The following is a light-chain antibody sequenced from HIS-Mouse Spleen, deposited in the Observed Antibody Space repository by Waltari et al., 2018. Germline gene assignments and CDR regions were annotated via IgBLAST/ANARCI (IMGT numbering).Light chain of an antibody. CDR2: AAS. CDR1: QGICRY. J-gene: IGKJ1*01. Sequence: DIQLTQSPSFLSASVGDRVTITCRASQGICRYLAWYQQKSGKDPKLLIYAASTLQSGVPSRFSGSGSGTEFTLTISSLQPEDFATYYCQQLNSYPPTFGQGTKVEIK. CDR3: QQLNSYPPT. V-gene: IGKV1-9*01.